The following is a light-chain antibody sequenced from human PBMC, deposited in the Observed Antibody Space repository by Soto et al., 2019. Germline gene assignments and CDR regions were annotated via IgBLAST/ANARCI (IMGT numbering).Light chain of an antibody. J-gene: IGKJ4*01. CDR2: KAS. CDR3: QQYYSTLLT. CDR1: QSISSW. V-gene: IGKV1-5*03. Sequence: DIQMTQSPSTLSASVGDRVTITCRASQSISSWLAWYQQKPGKAPKLLIYKASTLKSGVPSRFSGSGSGTDFTLTISSLQAEDVAVYYCQQYYSTLLTFGGGTKV.